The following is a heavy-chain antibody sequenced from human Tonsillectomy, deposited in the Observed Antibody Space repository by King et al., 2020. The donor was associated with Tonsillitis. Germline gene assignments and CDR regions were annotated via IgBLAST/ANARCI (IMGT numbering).Heavy chain of an antibody. CDR3: ARDRGGLYGGNSGLDY. D-gene: IGHD4-23*01. J-gene: IGHJ4*02. V-gene: IGHV3-53*01. CDR2: IYSAGGT. Sequence: VQLVESGGGLMQPGGSLRLSCAGSGFSVSGNYMSWVRQAPGKGLEWVSVIYSAGGTYYADSVKGRFTISRDNSKNTLYLQMNSLRAEDTAVYYCARDRGGLYGGNSGLDYWGQGTLVTVSS. CDR1: GFSVSGNY.